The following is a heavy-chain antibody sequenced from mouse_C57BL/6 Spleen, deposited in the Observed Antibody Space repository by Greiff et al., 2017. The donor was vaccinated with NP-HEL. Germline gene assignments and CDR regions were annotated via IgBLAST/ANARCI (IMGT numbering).Heavy chain of an antibody. CDR3: ARDMSVVPYYAMDY. V-gene: IGHV1-85*01. J-gene: IGHJ4*01. CDR1: GYTFTSYD. CDR2: IYPRDGST. Sequence: QVQLQQSGPELVKPGASVKLSCKASGYTFTSYDINWVKQRPGQGLEWIGWIYPRDGSTKYNEKFKGKATLTVDTSSSTAYMLLSSLTSEDSAVYFCARDMSVVPYYAMDYWGQGTSVTVSS. D-gene: IGHD1-1*01.